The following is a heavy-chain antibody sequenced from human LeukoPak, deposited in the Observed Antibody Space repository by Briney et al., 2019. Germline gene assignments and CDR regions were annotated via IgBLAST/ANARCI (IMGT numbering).Heavy chain of an antibody. Sequence: GGSLRLSCVASGFTFSNYWMHWVRQAPGKGLVWVSRITSDGTATTCADSVKGRFTISRDNAKNTLYLQMNSLRVEDTALYYCARGYNYANDFDSWGQGTLVSVSS. V-gene: IGHV3-74*01. CDR1: GFTFSNYW. CDR2: ITSDGTAT. CDR3: ARGYNYANDFDS. D-gene: IGHD5-24*01. J-gene: IGHJ4*02.